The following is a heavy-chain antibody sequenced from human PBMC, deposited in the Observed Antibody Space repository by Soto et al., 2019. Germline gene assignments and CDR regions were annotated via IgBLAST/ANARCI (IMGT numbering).Heavy chain of an antibody. CDR2: IYYSGST. V-gene: IGHV4-30-4*01. CDR3: ARAGSYPYNWNSRTLDHFDY. CDR1: GGSISSGDYY. Sequence: PSETRSRTCTVSGGSISSGDYYWIWIRQPPGKGLEWIGYIYYSGSTYYNPSLKSRVTISVDTSKNQFSLKLSSVTAADTAVYYCARAGSYPYNWNSRTLDHFDYWGQGTLVTVSS. D-gene: IGHD1-7*01. J-gene: IGHJ4*02.